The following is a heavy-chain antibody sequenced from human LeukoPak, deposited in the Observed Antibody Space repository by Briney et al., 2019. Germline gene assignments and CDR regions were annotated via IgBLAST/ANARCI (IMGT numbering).Heavy chain of an antibody. CDR1: GYTFTDFY. V-gene: IGHV1-2*02. J-gene: IGHJ6*03. CDR3: ARGHGSYYYYMDV. D-gene: IGHD3-10*01. CDR2: INPNSGGT. Sequence: ASVKVSCKASGYTFTDFYMLWVRQAPGQGLEWLGWINPNSGGTDYAQKFQGRVTMTRDTSTSTAYMELSRLRSDDTAVYHCARGHGSYYYYMDVWGKGTTVTVSS.